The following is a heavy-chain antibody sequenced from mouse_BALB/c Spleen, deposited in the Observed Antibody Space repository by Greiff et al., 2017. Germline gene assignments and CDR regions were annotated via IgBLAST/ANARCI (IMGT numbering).Heavy chain of an antibody. V-gene: IGHV5-9-3*01. J-gene: IGHJ1*01. CDR2: ISSGGSYT. Sequence: EVQVVESGGGLVKPGGSLKLSCAASGFTFSSYAMSWVRQTPEKRLEWVATISSGGSYTYYPDSVKGRFTISRDNAKNTLYLQMSSLRSEDTAMYYCARTGTGTLGYFDVWGAGTTVTVSS. D-gene: IGHD4-1*01. CDR3: ARTGTGTLGYFDV. CDR1: GFTFSSYA.